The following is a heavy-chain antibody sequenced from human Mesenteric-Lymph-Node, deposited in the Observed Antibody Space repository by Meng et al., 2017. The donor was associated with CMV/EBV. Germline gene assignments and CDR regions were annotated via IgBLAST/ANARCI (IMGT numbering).Heavy chain of an antibody. CDR2: MYYSGST. D-gene: IGHD1-26*01. J-gene: IGHJ4*02. V-gene: IGHV4-39*07. Sequence: SETLSLTCTVSGGSIGGSHYYWGWIRQPPGKGLEWIASMYYSGSTYYNPSLKSRVTISVDTSKNQLSPRLRSVTAADTAVYYCARHSIEGATLDYWGQGTLVTVSS. CDR3: ARHSIEGATLDY. CDR1: GGSIGGSHYY.